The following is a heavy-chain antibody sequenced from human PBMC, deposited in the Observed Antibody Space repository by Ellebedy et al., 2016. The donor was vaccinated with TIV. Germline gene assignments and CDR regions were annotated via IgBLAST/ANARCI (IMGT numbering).Heavy chain of an antibody. Sequence: GESLKISXAASGFDVSGNYMSWVRQAPGKGLEWVSIIYHGDTTYQSDSVKGRFTMSRDSSTNTVYLHMDSLRVEDTAVYYCARDRRMSGYDLDYWGQGTLVTVSS. V-gene: IGHV3-53*01. CDR3: ARDRRMSGYDLDY. CDR1: GFDVSGNY. D-gene: IGHD5-12*01. CDR2: IYHGDTT. J-gene: IGHJ4*02.